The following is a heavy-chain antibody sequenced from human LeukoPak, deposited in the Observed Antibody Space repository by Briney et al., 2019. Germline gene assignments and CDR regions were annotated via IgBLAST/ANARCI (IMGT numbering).Heavy chain of an antibody. J-gene: IGHJ4*02. CDR1: GITFSNSW. CDR3: ARGGGSGSYYKRELDY. D-gene: IGHD3-10*01. CDR2: IKEDGSEK. V-gene: IGHV3-7*01. Sequence: PGGSLRLSCAASGITFSNSWMCWVRQAPGEGLEWVANIKEDGSEKYYVNSVKGRFTIFRDNAKNSLYLQMNSLRAEDTAVYYCARGGGSGSYYKRELDYWGQGTLVTVSS.